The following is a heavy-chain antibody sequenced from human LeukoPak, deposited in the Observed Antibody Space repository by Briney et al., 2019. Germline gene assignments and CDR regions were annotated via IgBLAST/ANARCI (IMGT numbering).Heavy chain of an antibody. D-gene: IGHD3-22*01. CDR1: GLTVSSSY. Sequence: GGSLRLSCAATGLTVSSSYMSWVRQAPGKGLEWVSTITGTGGTTYYADSVKGRFTISRDNSMDTLYLQMNSLRAEDTAVYYCAKRGYYYDSSAYYYFDYWGQGTLVTVSS. J-gene: IGHJ4*02. V-gene: IGHV3-23*01. CDR3: AKRGYYYDSSAYYYFDY. CDR2: ITGTGGTT.